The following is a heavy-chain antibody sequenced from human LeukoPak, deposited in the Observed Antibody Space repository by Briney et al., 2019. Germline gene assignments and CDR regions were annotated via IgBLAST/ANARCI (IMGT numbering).Heavy chain of an antibody. CDR2: ISSSGSII. CDR3: ARGTAKLRYFDWLLPSDWYGMDV. V-gene: IGHV3-11*01. J-gene: IGHJ6*02. CDR1: GFTFSDYY. D-gene: IGHD3-9*01. Sequence: GGSLRLSCAASGFTFSDYYMSWIRQAPGKGREWVSYISSSGSIIYYADSVKGRFTISRDNAKNSLYLQMNSLRAEDTAVYYCARGTAKLRYFDWLLPSDWYGMDVWGQGTTVTVSS.